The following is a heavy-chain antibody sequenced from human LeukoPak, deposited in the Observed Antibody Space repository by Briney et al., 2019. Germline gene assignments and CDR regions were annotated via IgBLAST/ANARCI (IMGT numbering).Heavy chain of an antibody. J-gene: IGHJ4*02. CDR2: VYYSGNT. CDR1: GGSIINSGYY. D-gene: IGHD4-17*01. V-gene: IGHV4-39*01. Sequence: SETLSLTCTVSGGSIINSGYYWGWIRQPPGKGLEWIGSVYYSGNTYYNPSLKSRVTISVDTSKNQFSLKLRSVTAADTAMCYCASRRSTVTRAPDYWGQGTLVTVSS. CDR3: ASRRSTVTRAPDY.